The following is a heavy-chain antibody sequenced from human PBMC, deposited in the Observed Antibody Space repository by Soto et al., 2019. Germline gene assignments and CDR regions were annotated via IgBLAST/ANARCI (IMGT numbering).Heavy chain of an antibody. CDR1: GFTFSSYA. CDR3: AHGVRTSGAMDY. J-gene: IGHJ4*02. Sequence: EVQLLESGGGLVQPGGSLRLSCAASGFTFSSYAMSWVRQAPGKGLEWVSAISGSDGSTYYADSVKGRFTISRDNSKNTLYLQMNSLRAEDTAVYYCAHGVRTSGAMDYWGQGTLVTVSS. CDR2: ISGSDGST. D-gene: IGHD3-3*01. V-gene: IGHV3-23*01.